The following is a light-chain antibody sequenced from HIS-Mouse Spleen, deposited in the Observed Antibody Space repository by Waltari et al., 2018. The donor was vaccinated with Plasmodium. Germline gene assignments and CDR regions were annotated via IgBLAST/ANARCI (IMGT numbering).Light chain of an antibody. V-gene: IGKV1-39*01. Sequence: DIQMTQSPSSLSVSVGDRVTITCRASQSISSYLNWYQQKPGKAPKLLIYAASSFQSGVPSRFSGSGSGTDFTLTISSLQPEDFATYYCQQSYSTPRTFGQGTKVEIK. CDR2: AAS. CDR3: QQSYSTPRT. J-gene: IGKJ1*01. CDR1: QSISSY.